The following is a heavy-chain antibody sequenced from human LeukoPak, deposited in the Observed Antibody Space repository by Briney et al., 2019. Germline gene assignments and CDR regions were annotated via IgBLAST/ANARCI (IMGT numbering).Heavy chain of an antibody. Sequence: GGSLRLSCAASGFTFSSYSMNWVRQAPGKGREWVSYTSSSSNTIYYAESVRGRFTIARDDSKTSLFLQMNSLKTEDTAVYYCARGYGSGPFYFDYWGQGTLVTVSS. CDR1: GFTFSSYS. J-gene: IGHJ4*02. V-gene: IGHV3-48*04. D-gene: IGHD3-10*01. CDR3: ARGYGSGPFYFDY. CDR2: TSSSSNTI.